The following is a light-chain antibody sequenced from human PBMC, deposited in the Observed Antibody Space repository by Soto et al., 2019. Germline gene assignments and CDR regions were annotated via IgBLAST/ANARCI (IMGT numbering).Light chain of an antibody. CDR2: AAS. Sequence: DIQLTQSPSFLSASVGDRVTITCRTSQDISSYLAWYQQKPGKAPQLLISAASTLQSGVPSRFSGSGSGTEFTLTISSLQPEDFATYYCQQLKSYPLPFGGGTKVEI. V-gene: IGKV1-9*01. J-gene: IGKJ4*01. CDR1: QDISSY. CDR3: QQLKSYPLP.